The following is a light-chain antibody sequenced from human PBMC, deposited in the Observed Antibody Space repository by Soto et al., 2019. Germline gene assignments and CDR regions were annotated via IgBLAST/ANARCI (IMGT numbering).Light chain of an antibody. Sequence: IVLTQSPGTLSVSPGGRAILSCRASQSLLNNYLAWYLQKPGQAPRLLFIGASIRSNDVPDRFSGSGHGTDFTLTINRVEPEDVGVYWCQQYGRSPVSFGPGTRLEIK. V-gene: IGKV3-20*01. CDR3: QQYGRSPVS. J-gene: IGKJ5*01. CDR2: GAS. CDR1: QSLLNNY.